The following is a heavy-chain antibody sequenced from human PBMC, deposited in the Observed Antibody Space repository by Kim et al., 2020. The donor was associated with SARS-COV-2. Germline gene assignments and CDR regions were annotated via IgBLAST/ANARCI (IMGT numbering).Heavy chain of an antibody. CDR3: AKDLDPYYYDSSGYFDY. V-gene: IGHV3-23*01. Sequence: VKGRFTISGDNYKNTLYLQMNSLRAEDTAVYYCAKDLDPYYYDSSGYFDYWGQGTLVTVSS. D-gene: IGHD3-22*01. J-gene: IGHJ4*02.